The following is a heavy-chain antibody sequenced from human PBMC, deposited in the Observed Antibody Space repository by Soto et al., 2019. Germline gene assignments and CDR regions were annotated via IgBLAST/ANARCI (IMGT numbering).Heavy chain of an antibody. CDR3: ARDRVQMVDGLDV. V-gene: IGHV3-33*01. J-gene: IGHJ6*02. D-gene: IGHD2-15*01. CDR1: GFTFSNNG. Sequence: QVQLVESGGCVVQPGRSLRLSCAASGFTFSNNGMHWVRQAPGKGLEWVAVIWYDGINKYYADSVKGRLIISRDNSKNTVYLQMNSLRAEDTAVSYCARDRVQMVDGLDVWGQGTTVTVSS. CDR2: IWYDGINK.